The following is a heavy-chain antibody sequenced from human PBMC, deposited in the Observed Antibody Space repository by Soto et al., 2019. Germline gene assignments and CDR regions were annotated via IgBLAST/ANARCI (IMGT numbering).Heavy chain of an antibody. CDR1: GGTFDNYA. J-gene: IGHJ6*01. D-gene: IGHD2-21*01. Sequence: GASVKVSCKASGGTFDNYAVSWVRQAPGQGLEWMGGIIPMFETVNYAQRFQGRLTIAADESTSTAYMELTSLTSADTAIYFCAPGLRTGDYGMEVWWQGAPVTVSS. CDR2: IIPMFETV. CDR3: APGLRTGDYGMEV. V-gene: IGHV1-69*13.